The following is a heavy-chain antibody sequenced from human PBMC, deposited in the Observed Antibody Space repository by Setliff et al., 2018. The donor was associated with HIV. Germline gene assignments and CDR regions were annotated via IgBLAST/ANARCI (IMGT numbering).Heavy chain of an antibody. J-gene: IGHJ4*02. CDR2: ISAYNGNT. Sequence: ASVKVSCKASGYSFTTYAISWVRQAPGQGLEWMGWISAYNGNTNYAQKLQGRVTMTTDTSTSTAYMELRSLRSDDTAVYYCARDVPLYYYDSSGYFDYWGQGTLVTVSS. V-gene: IGHV1-18*01. CDR3: ARDVPLYYYDSSGYFDY. D-gene: IGHD3-22*01. CDR1: GYSFTTYA.